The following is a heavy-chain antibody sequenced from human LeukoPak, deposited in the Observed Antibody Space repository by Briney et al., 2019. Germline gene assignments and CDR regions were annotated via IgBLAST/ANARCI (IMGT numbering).Heavy chain of an antibody. CDR1: GGSISSYY. CDR2: IYYSGST. Sequence: SETLSLTCTVSGGSISSYYWSWIRQPPGKGLEWMGYIYYSGSTNYNPSLKSRVTISVDTSKNHFSLKLSSVTAADTAVYYCARGGYYDILTGYYNWFDPWGQGTLVTVSS. D-gene: IGHD3-9*01. CDR3: ARGGYYDILTGYYNWFDP. V-gene: IGHV4-59*01. J-gene: IGHJ5*02.